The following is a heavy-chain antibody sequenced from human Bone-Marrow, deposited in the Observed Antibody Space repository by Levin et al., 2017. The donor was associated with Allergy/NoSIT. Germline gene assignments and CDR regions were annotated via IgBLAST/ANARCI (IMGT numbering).Heavy chain of an antibody. CDR1: GFMFSSYA. CDR2: MSYDENSA. Sequence: GASVKVSCAASGFMFSSYAIHWVRLAPGKGLEWVAVMSYDENSAFYADSVKGRFTISRDNSKNTLYLQLNSLRTEDTAVYYCARDYIPGSDPNWATNFFDPWGQGTLVTVSS. V-gene: IGHV3-30-3*01. CDR3: ARDYIPGSDPNWATNFFDP. J-gene: IGHJ5*02. D-gene: IGHD7-27*01.